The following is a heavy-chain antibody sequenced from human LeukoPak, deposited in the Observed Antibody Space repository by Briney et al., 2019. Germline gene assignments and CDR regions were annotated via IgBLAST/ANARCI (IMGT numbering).Heavy chain of an antibody. D-gene: IGHD3-22*01. Sequence: SETLSLTCAVYGGSFSGYYWSWIRQPPGKGLEWIGELSHSGSTNYNPSLKSRVTISIDTSKNQFSLKLSSVTAADTAVYYCARGDYYDSSGYYYRHFDYWGQGTLVTVSS. CDR3: ARGDYYDSSGYYYRHFDY. J-gene: IGHJ4*02. CDR1: GGSFSGYY. V-gene: IGHV4-34*01. CDR2: LSHSGST.